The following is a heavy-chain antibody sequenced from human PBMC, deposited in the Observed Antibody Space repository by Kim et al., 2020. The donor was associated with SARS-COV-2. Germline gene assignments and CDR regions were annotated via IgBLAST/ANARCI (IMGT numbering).Heavy chain of an antibody. CDR3: ARVSYDSSGYWTDGAFDI. J-gene: IGHJ3*02. CDR2: IYTSGST. D-gene: IGHD3-22*01. Sequence: SETLSLTCTVSGGSISSGSYYWSWIRQPAGKGLEWIGRIYTSGSTNYNPSLKSLVTISVDTSKNQFSLKLSSVTAADTAVYYCARVSYDSSGYWTDGAFDIWGQGTMVTVSS. V-gene: IGHV4-61*02. CDR1: GGSISSGSYY.